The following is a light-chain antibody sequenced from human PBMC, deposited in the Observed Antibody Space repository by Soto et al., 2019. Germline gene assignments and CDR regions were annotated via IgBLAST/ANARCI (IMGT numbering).Light chain of an antibody. CDR3: QQRSNWPPGYT. Sequence: EVVLTQSPATLSLSPGERATLSCRASQSVRNYLAWYQQKPGQSPRLLIYDASSRAIGIPARFSGSGSGTDFTLPICSLEPEDFAVYYCQQRSNWPPGYTFGQGTKLEI. CDR2: DAS. V-gene: IGKV3-11*01. CDR1: QSVRNY. J-gene: IGKJ2*01.